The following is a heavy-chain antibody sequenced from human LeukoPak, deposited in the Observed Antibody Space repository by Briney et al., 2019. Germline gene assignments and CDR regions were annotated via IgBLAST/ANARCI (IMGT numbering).Heavy chain of an antibody. D-gene: IGHD2-15*01. CDR2: IYYSGST. Sequence: PSETLSLTCTGSGGSISSYSWSWIRQPPGKGLEWIGYIYYSGSTNYNPSLKSRVTISVDMSKNQFSLKLSSVTAADTAVYYCATHPPKVCTGGSCTDYWGQGTLVTVSS. CDR1: GGSISSYS. CDR3: ATHPPKVCTGGSCTDY. J-gene: IGHJ4*02. V-gene: IGHV4-59*01.